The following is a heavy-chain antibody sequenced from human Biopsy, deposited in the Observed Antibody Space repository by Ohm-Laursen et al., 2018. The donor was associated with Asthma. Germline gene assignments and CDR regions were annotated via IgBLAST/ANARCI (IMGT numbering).Heavy chain of an antibody. J-gene: IGHJ6*02. V-gene: IGHV3-30-3*01. CDR1: GFKFSSYA. CDR3: ARVPVAAAGPYYYGMDV. Sequence: SLRLSCAAPGFKFSSYAFHWARQAPGKGLDWVALISFDPLNKQYADWVRGRFTVSRDSSKNTLYLQMNSLKADDTAVYYCARVPVAAAGPYYYGMDVWGQGTTVTVSS. D-gene: IGHD6-13*01. CDR2: ISFDPLNK.